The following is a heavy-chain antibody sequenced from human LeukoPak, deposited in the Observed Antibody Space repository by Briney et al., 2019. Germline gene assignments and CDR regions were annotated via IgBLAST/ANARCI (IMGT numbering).Heavy chain of an antibody. D-gene: IGHD3-22*01. CDR3: ARPFRQFASSSSYYSFDL. CDR2: ISGSVAYT. CDR1: GFTFSSYA. Sequence: GGSLRLSCAASGFTFSSYAMTGVRQAPGEGLEGASAISGSVAYTQYADSVKGRFTISRDNSKNALFLQMNSLRAEDTAVYYCARPFRQFASSSSYYSFDLWGRGTVVTVSS. J-gene: IGHJ5*02. V-gene: IGHV3-23*01.